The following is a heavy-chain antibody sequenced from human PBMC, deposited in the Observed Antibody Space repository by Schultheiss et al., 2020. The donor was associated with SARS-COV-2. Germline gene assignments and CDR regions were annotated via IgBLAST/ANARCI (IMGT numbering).Heavy chain of an antibody. CDR2: INHSGST. CDR1: GGSFSGYY. Sequence: SETLSLTCAVYGGSFSGYYWSWIRQPPGKGLEWIGEINHSGSTNYNPSLKSRVTISVDTSKNQFSLKLSSVTAADTAVYYCARERQLVQTWYYYYGMDVWGQGTTVTVSS. D-gene: IGHD6-6*01. CDR3: ARERQLVQTWYYYYGMDV. V-gene: IGHV4-34*01. J-gene: IGHJ6*02.